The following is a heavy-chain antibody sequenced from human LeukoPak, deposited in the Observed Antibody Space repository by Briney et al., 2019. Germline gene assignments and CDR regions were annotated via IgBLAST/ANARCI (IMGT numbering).Heavy chain of an antibody. Sequence: VSVKVACKASGYTLAGYYMHWVRQAPGKGLEWMGWVNPNNGGTNYAQKFQGRVTMTSDTSIGTAYMELSSLTSDDTAVYYCARLGRQDTAMAWGQGTLVTVSS. CDR2: VNPNNGGT. CDR3: ARLGRQDTAMA. J-gene: IGHJ5*02. CDR1: GYTLAGYY. V-gene: IGHV1-2*02. D-gene: IGHD5-18*01.